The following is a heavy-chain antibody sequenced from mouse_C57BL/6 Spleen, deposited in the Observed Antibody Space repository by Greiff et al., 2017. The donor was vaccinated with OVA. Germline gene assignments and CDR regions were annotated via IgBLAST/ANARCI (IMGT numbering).Heavy chain of an antibody. V-gene: IGHV1-50*01. Sequence: QVQLQQPGAELVKPGASVKLSCKASGYTFTSYWMQWVKQRPGQGLEWIGEIDPSDSYTNYNQKFKGKATLTVDTSSSTAYMQLSSLTSEDSAVYYCARNWGRYFDFWGTGTTVTVSS. CDR2: IDPSDSYT. J-gene: IGHJ1*03. CDR3: ARNWGRYFDF. CDR1: GYTFTSYW. D-gene: IGHD4-1*01.